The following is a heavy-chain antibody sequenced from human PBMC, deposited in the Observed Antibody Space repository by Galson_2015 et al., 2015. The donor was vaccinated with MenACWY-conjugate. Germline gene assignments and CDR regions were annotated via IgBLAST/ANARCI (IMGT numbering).Heavy chain of an antibody. J-gene: IGHJ4*02. V-gene: IGHV3-72*01. CDR1: GFTFSDHY. CDR3: GRGRKRGGGDYVDY. Sequence: SLRLSCAASGFTFSDHYIDWVRQAPGKGLEWVGRIRIKANDYATEYGASVKGRFTFSRDDSKNSVDLQMNSLEIEDTAVYYCGRGRKRGGGDYVDYWGQGTLVTVSS. D-gene: IGHD2-21*01. CDR2: IRIKANDYAT.